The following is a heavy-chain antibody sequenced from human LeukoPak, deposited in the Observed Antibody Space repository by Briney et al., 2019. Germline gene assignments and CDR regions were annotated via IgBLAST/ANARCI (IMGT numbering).Heavy chain of an antibody. V-gene: IGHV5-51*01. CDR2: IYPGDSDT. J-gene: IGHJ4*02. Sequence: GESLKISCKGTGYSFTSYWIGWVRQMPGKGLEWMGIIYPGDSDTRYSPSFQGQVTISADKSISTTYLQWSSLKASDTAMYYCARAITGTDRLVDYWGQGTLVTVSS. CDR1: GYSFTSYW. CDR3: ARAITGTDRLVDY. D-gene: IGHD1-20*01.